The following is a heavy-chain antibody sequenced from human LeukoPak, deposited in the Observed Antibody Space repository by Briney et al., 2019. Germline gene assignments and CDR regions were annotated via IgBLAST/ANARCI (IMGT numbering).Heavy chain of an antibody. Sequence: SVKASCKASGGTFSSYAISWVRQAPGQGLEWMGGIIPIFGTANYAQKFQGGVTITADESTSTAYMELSSLRSEDTAVYYCARDTITMVRGKSARSSPAFDIWGQGTMVTVSS. CDR2: IIPIFGTA. V-gene: IGHV1-69*01. CDR3: ARDTITMVRGKSARSSPAFDI. D-gene: IGHD3-10*01. J-gene: IGHJ3*02. CDR1: GGTFSSYA.